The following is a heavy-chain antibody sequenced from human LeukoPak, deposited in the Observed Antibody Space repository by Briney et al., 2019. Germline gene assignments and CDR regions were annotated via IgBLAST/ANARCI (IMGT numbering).Heavy chain of an antibody. V-gene: IGHV3-7*01. J-gene: IGHJ6*02. D-gene: IGHD3-22*01. Sequence: PGGSLRLSCAASGFTFSSYWMSWVRQAPGKGLEWLANIKQDGSEKYYVDSVKGRFTISRDNSKNTLYLQMNSLRAEDTAVYYCASGYYDSSGYYFYYGMDVWGQGTTVTVSS. CDR1: GFTFSSYW. CDR3: ASGYYDSSGYYFYYGMDV. CDR2: IKQDGSEK.